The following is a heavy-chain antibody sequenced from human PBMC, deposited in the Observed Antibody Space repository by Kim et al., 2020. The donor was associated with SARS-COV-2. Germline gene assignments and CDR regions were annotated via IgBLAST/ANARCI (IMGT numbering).Heavy chain of an antibody. D-gene: IGHD6-13*01. V-gene: IGHV1-69*04. Sequence: SVKVSCKASGGTFSSYAISWVRQAPGQGLEWMGRIIPILGIANYAQKFQGRVTITADKSTSTAYMELSSLRSEDTAVYYCARERKAAADPYYYYYYMDVWGKGTTVTVSS. CDR2: IIPILGIA. CDR3: ARERKAAADPYYYYYYMDV. J-gene: IGHJ6*03. CDR1: GGTFSSYA.